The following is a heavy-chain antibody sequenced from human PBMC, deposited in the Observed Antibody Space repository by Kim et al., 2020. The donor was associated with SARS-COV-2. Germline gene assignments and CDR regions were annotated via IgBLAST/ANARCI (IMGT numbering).Heavy chain of an antibody. CDR2: IWNDGTKT. J-gene: IGHJ6*01. CDR3: ARDKYYGSGNYVAYYGM. D-gene: IGHD3-10*01. V-gene: IGHV3-33*01. CDR1: GFSFSSYG. Sequence: GGSLRLSCAASGFSFSSYGMHWVRQAPGKGLEWVAVIWNDGTKTFHGDSVKGRFTISRDNSKNTLYLQMNSLRVEDTARYYCARDKYYGSGNYVAYYGM.